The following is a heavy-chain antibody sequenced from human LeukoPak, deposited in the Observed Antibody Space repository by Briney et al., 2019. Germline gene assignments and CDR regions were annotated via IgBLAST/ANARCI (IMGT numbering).Heavy chain of an antibody. Sequence: GGSLRLSCAASGFTVSSNYMNWVRQAPGKGLEWVSSISSSSSYIYYADSVKGRFTISRDNAKNSLYLQMNSLRAEDTAVYYCARVSRYYDFWSGYYTDYGMDVWGQGTTVTVSS. D-gene: IGHD3-3*01. CDR2: ISSSSSYI. CDR1: GFTVSSNY. J-gene: IGHJ6*02. V-gene: IGHV3-21*01. CDR3: ARVSRYYDFWSGYYTDYGMDV.